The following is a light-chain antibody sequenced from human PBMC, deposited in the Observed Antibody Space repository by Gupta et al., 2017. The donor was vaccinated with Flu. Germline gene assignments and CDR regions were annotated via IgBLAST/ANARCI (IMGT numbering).Light chain of an antibody. CDR3: CSDAGSTNWV. CDR1: SSDVGGDNY. J-gene: IGLJ3*02. Sequence: QSALTQPRSVSGSPVQSVPISCTGTSSDVGGDNYFCWYQQHPGKPPKLMFYDVSKRPSGVPGRFSGSKSGNTASLTISGLQDEEEADYYCCSDAGSTNWVFGGGTKLTVL. V-gene: IGLV2-11*01. CDR2: DVS.